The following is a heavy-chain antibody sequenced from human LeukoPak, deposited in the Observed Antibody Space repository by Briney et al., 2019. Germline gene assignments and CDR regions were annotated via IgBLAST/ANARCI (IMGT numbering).Heavy chain of an antibody. Sequence: SETLSLTCAVSNYPITSDYYWVWIRQPPGQGLEWIGQIFHSGIAHYNPSLKSRVTMSVDTSRSQFSVNLNSVTAADTAVYYCGRARFGPAYNRFYYYMDVWGKGTTVTVSS. V-gene: IGHV4-38-2*01. CDR3: GRARFGPAYNRFYYYMDV. CDR2: IFHSGIA. CDR1: NYPITSDYY. J-gene: IGHJ6*03. D-gene: IGHD3-16*01.